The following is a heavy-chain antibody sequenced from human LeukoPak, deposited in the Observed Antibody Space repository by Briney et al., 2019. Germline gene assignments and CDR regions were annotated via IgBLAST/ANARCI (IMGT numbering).Heavy chain of an antibody. CDR2: ISSSSSYI. Sequence: GGSLRLPCAASGFTFSSYSMNWVRQAPGKGLEWVSSISSSSSYIYYADSVKGRFTISRDNAKNSLYLQMNSLRAEDTAVYYCARRSFGSSSYGYWGQGTLVTVSS. J-gene: IGHJ4*02. CDR3: ARRSFGSSSYGY. D-gene: IGHD6-13*01. V-gene: IGHV3-21*01. CDR1: GFTFSSYS.